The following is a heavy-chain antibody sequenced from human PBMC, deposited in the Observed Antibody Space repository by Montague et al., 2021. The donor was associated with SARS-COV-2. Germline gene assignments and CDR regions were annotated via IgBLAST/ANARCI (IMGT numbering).Heavy chain of an antibody. CDR2: IDWDDDK. CDR1: GFSLSTSGMC. Sequence: PALVKPTQTLTLTCTFFGFSLSTSGMCVSWIRQPPGKALEWLALIDWDDDKYYSTSLRTRLTISKDTSKNQVVLTMTNMDPVDTATYYCARIWGATRGDAFDIWGQGTMVTVSS. V-gene: IGHV2-70*01. D-gene: IGHD1-26*01. CDR3: ARIWGATRGDAFDI. J-gene: IGHJ3*02.